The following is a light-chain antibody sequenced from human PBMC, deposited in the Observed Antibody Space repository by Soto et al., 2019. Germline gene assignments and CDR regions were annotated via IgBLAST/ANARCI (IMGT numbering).Light chain of an antibody. CDR3: QQYGYPQLT. V-gene: IGKV3-20*01. J-gene: IGKJ4*01. Sequence: DIVLTQSPGTLSLSPGETVTLSCRASQSISSNYVAWFQHKPGQAPRLLIYGASSRAPGIPERFSGSGSGTDFSLTINILEPEDSAVFYCQQYGYPQLTFGGGTKVDIK. CDR2: GAS. CDR1: QSISSNY.